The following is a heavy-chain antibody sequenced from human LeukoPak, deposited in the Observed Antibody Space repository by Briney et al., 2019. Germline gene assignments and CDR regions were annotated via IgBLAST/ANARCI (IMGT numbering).Heavy chain of an antibody. CDR1: GGSITSGPNY. CDR3: ARKIAATDPATRSFDI. V-gene: IGHV4-39*01. Sequence: PSETLSLTCAVSGGSITSGPNYWGWIRQPPGKTLEWIGSIYSGGSTYFTPSLKSRVTISVDTSKNQFSLKLSSVTAADTAVYYCARKIAATDPATRSFDIWGQGTMVTVSS. J-gene: IGHJ3*02. CDR2: IYSGGST. D-gene: IGHD6-13*01.